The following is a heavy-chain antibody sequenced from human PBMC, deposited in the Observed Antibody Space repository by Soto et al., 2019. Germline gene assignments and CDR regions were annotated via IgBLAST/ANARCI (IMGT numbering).Heavy chain of an antibody. Sequence: PSETLSLTCAVSGYSISSSNWWGWIRQPPGKGLEWIGYIYYIGSTYYNPSLKSRVTMSVDTSKNQFSLKLSSVTAVDTAVYYCARIFTGSGSYPSWFDPWGQGTLVTVSS. CDR3: ARIFTGSGSYPSWFDP. J-gene: IGHJ5*02. V-gene: IGHV4-28*01. CDR2: IYYIGST. D-gene: IGHD3-10*01. CDR1: GYSISSSNW.